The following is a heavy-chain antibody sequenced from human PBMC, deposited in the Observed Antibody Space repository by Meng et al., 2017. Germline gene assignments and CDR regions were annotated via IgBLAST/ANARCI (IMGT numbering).Heavy chain of an antibody. J-gene: IGHJ6*02. CDR3: ARLGAGGPIYYYNMDV. CDR2: ISVSGNTI. Sequence: GGSLRLSCAASGFTFSSYEMNWVRQSPGKGLEWVSYISVSGNTIYYADSVKGLFTTSRDDAKNSLYLQMNSLRVEDTATYYCARLGAGGPIYYYNMDVWGQGTTVTV. CDR1: GFTFSSYE. D-gene: IGHD4-23*01. V-gene: IGHV3-48*03.